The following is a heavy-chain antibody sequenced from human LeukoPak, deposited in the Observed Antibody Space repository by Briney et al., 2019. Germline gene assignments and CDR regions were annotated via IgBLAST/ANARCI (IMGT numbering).Heavy chain of an antibody. J-gene: IGHJ4*02. D-gene: IGHD3-3*01. V-gene: IGHV3-20*04. CDR3: ARAKITIFGVVIISYYFDY. Sequence: PGGSLRLSCAASGFTFDDCGMSWVRQAPGKGLEWVSGINWNGGSTGYADSVKGRFTISRDNAKNSLYLQMNSLRAEDTALYYCARAKITIFGVVIISYYFDYWGQGTLVTVSS. CDR2: INWNGGST. CDR1: GFTFDDCG.